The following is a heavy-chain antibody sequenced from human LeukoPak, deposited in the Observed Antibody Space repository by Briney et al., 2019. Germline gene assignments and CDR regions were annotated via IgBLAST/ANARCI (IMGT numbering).Heavy chain of an antibody. V-gene: IGHV4-59*06. Sequence: SETLSLTCTVSGGSISTYYWSWIRQHPGKGLEWIGYIYYSGSTYYNPSLKSRVTISVDTSKNQFSLNLNSVTAADTAVYYCARKIYGSGLYAFDIWGQGTMVTVSS. CDR1: GGSISTYY. CDR3: ARKIYGSGLYAFDI. J-gene: IGHJ3*02. D-gene: IGHD3-10*01. CDR2: IYYSGST.